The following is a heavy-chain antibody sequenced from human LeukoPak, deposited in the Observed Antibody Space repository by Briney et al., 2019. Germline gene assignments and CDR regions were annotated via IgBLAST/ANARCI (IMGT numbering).Heavy chain of an antibody. V-gene: IGHV4-39*01. J-gene: IGHJ4*02. CDR3: ARRLTGTVDY. D-gene: IGHD3-9*01. CDR2: IHYDGST. Sequence: SETLSLTCTVSRDSISSSRYYWAWIRQTPGKGLEWIGSIHYDGSTYYNPSLESRVTMSVDTSKNQFYLKLSSVTAADTAVYYCARRLTGTVDYWGQGTLVTVS. CDR1: RDSISSSRYY.